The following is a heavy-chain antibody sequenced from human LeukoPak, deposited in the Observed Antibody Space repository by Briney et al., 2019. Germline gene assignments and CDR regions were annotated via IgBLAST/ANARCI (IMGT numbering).Heavy chain of an antibody. V-gene: IGHV4-59*01. CDR3: ARDRGSLEGGFDY. J-gene: IGHJ4*02. Sequence: SETLSLTCTVSGGSISTYYWSWVRQPPGKGLEWIGYIYYSGSTNYNPSLKSRVTISVDTSKNQFSLKLSSVTAADTAVYYCARDRGSLEGGFDYWGQGTLVTVSS. CDR2: IYYSGST. CDR1: GGSISTYY. D-gene: IGHD1-26*01.